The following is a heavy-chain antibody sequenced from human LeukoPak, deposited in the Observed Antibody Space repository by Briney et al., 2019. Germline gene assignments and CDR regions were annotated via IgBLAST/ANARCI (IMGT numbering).Heavy chain of an antibody. V-gene: IGHV4-34*01. CDR1: GGSFSGYY. D-gene: IGHD6-13*01. CDR2: INHSGRT. J-gene: IGHJ6*03. CDR3: ARTTEAHSWQTRYYSYYMDV. Sequence: SETLSLTCAVYGGSFSGYYWSWIRQPPGKGLEWIGEINHSGRTNYNPSLKSRVTISLDKSKNQFSLNLSSVTAADTALYYCARTTEAHSWQTRYYSYYMDVWGKGTTVTVSS.